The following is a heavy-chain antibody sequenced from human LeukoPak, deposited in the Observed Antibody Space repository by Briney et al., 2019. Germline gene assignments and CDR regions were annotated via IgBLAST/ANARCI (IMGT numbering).Heavy chain of an antibody. V-gene: IGHV4-34*01. CDR2: INHSGST. D-gene: IGHD3-10*01. J-gene: IGHJ5*02. Sequence: TSETLSLTCAVYGGSFSGYYWSWIRQPPGKGLEWIGEINHSGSTNYNPSLKSRVTISVDTSKNQFSLKLSSVTAADTAVYYCARDPLHYYGSGSPLVGVWFDPWGQGTLVTVSS. CDR3: ARDPLHYYGSGSPLVGVWFDP. CDR1: GGSFSGYY.